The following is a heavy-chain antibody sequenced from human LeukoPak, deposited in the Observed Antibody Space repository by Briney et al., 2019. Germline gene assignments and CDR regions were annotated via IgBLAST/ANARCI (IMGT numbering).Heavy chain of an antibody. V-gene: IGHV3-21*01. J-gene: IGHJ4*02. D-gene: IGHD2-21*02. CDR3: ERGLCRGDCYSD. CDR1: GFTFSNYF. Sequence: GGSLRLSCAASGFTFSNYFMNWVRQAPGKGLEWVSAISSTSSYIYYADSVKGRFTISRDNAKNSLYLQMNSLRAEDTAAYYCERGLCRGDCYSDWGQGTLVTVSS. CDR2: ISSTSSYI.